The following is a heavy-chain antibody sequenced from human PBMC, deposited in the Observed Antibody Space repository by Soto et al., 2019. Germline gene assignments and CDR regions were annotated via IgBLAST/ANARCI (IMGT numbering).Heavy chain of an antibody. V-gene: IGHV5-10-1*01. CDR1: GYSFSSYW. Sequence: GESLKISCKGSGYSFSSYWISWVRQMPGKGLEWMGRIDPSDSYTNYSPSFQGHVTISADKSISTAYLQWSSLKASDTAMYYCARHGRGYSYGSGNDYWGQGTLVTASS. CDR3: ARHGRGYSYGSGNDY. CDR2: IDPSDSYT. D-gene: IGHD5-18*01. J-gene: IGHJ4*02.